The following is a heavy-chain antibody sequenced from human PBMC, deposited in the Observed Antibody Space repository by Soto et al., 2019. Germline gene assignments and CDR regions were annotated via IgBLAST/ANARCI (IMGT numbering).Heavy chain of an antibody. CDR3: ARDLGLGGSSNWFDP. CDR1: GYTFTSYY. V-gene: IGHV1-46*01. D-gene: IGHD3-16*01. Sequence: GASVKVSCKASGYTFTSYYMHWVRQAPGQGLEWMGIINPSGGSTSYAQKFQGRVTMTRDTSTSTVYMELSSLRSEDTAVYYCARDLGLGGSSNWFDPWGQGTLVTVSS. CDR2: INPSGGST. J-gene: IGHJ5*02.